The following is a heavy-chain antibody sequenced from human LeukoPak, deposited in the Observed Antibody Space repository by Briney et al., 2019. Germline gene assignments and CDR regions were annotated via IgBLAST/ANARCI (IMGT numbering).Heavy chain of an antibody. D-gene: IGHD2-21*01. J-gene: IGHJ3*02. Sequence: PGESLKISCKAFGYNFISYWIGWVRQMPGKGLEWMGIIYPGDSDTRYSPSLQGQVTISADKSISTAYLQWSSLKASDTAIYYCARYCGGECIPETKIDAFDIWGQGTMVTVSS. V-gene: IGHV5-51*01. CDR2: IYPGDSDT. CDR1: GYNFISYW. CDR3: ARYCGGECIPETKIDAFDI.